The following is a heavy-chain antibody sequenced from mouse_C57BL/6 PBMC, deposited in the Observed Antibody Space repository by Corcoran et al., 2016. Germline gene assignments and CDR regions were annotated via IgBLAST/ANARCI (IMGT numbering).Heavy chain of an antibody. D-gene: IGHD2-1*01. CDR1: GYAFSSYW. CDR3: ARSNLYGNYRAYAMDY. CDR2: IFPGSGST. J-gene: IGHJ4*01. V-gene: IGHV1-80*01. Sequence: QVQLQQSGAELVKPGASVKISCKASGYAFSSYWMNWVKQRPGKGLEWIGWIFPGSGSTYYNEKFKGKATLTVDKSSSTAYMLLSSLTSEDSAVYFCARSNLYGNYRAYAMDYWGQGTSVTVSS.